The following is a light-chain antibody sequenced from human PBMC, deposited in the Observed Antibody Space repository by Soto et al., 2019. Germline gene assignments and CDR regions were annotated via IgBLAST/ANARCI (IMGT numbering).Light chain of an antibody. J-gene: IGLJ3*02. CDR2: DVN. V-gene: IGLV2-14*03. Sequence: QSVLTQPASVSGSPGQSITISCTGTSSDIGAYNFVSWYQQHPGKAPKLMLYDVNIRPSGASNRFSGSKSGNTASLTISGLQAEDEADYYCTSWTTSTTMMFGGGTKRTVL. CDR1: SSDIGAYNF. CDR3: TSWTTSTTMM.